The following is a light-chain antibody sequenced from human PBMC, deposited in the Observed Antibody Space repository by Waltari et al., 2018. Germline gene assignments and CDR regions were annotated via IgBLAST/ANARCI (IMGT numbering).Light chain of an antibody. CDR2: DVR. CDR3: CSYAASSTYV. J-gene: IGLJ1*01. V-gene: IGLV2-11*01. Sequence: QSALTQPRSVSGSPGQSVTISCPGTISAVGGYAEFSWFQQPPGKAPKLIIYDVRERPSGVPDRFSGSKSGNTASLTISGLQAEDEADYYCCSYAASSTYVFGTGTEVTVL. CDR1: ISAVGGYAE.